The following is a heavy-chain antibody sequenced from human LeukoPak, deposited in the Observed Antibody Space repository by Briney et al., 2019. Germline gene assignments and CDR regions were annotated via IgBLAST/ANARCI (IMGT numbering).Heavy chain of an antibody. Sequence: GGSLRLSCAASGFTFSSYAMHWVRQAPGKGLEWVAVISYDGSNKYYADSVKGRFTISRDNSKNTLYLQMNSLRAEDTAVYYCARVAAAGPDQHYYHYYGMDVWGQGTTVTVSS. CDR2: ISYDGSNK. D-gene: IGHD6-13*01. J-gene: IGHJ6*02. CDR3: ARVAAAGPDQHYYHYYGMDV. V-gene: IGHV3-30-3*01. CDR1: GFTFSSYA.